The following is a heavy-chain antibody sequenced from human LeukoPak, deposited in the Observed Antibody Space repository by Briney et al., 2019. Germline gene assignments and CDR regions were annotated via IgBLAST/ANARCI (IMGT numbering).Heavy chain of an antibody. D-gene: IGHD3-10*02. Sequence: GGSLRLSCTVSGFTVSSNSMSWVRQAPGKGLEWVSYISSSGSTIYYADSVKGRFTISRDNAKNSLYLQMNSLRAEDTAVYYCAELGITMIGGVWGKGTTVTISS. J-gene: IGHJ6*04. CDR3: AELGITMIGGV. CDR2: ISSSGSTI. CDR1: GFTVSSNS. V-gene: IGHV3-48*04.